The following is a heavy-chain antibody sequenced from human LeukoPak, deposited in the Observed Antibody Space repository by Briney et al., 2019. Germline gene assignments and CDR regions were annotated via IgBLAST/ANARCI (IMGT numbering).Heavy chain of an antibody. CDR2: VNGDGSST. CDR3: ARDGIAAVDFDY. J-gene: IGHJ4*02. V-gene: IGHV3-74*01. CDR1: GFTFSTYW. Sequence: QAGGSLRLSRAASGFTFSTYWMHWVRQAPGKGLVWVSRVNGDGSSTNYADSVKGRFTISRDNAKNTLYLQMNSLRAEDTAVYYCARDGIAAVDFDYWGQGILVTVSS. D-gene: IGHD6-13*01.